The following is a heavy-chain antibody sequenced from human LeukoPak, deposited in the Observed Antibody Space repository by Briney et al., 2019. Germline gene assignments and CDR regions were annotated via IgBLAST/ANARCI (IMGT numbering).Heavy chain of an antibody. CDR1: GGSISNYY. J-gene: IGHJ4*02. Sequence: SQTLSLTCTVSGGSISNYYWTWIRQPPGKGLEWIGYINYRGNTNYNPSLKNRVSMSVDMSKNQFSLKLRSVTAADTAVYFCAREGYSSGWNDCWGQGTLVTVSS. CDR3: AREGYSSGWNDC. V-gene: IGHV4-59*01. D-gene: IGHD6-19*01. CDR2: INYRGNT.